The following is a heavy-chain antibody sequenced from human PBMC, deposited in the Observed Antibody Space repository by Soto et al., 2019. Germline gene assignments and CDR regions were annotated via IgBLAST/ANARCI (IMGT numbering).Heavy chain of an antibody. V-gene: IGHV4-30-4*01. CDR2: ISYSGTT. J-gene: IGHJ5*02. D-gene: IGHD5-18*01. CDR1: GDSISSINNY. Sequence: SETLSLTCTVSGDSISSINNYWSWIRQPPGEGLEWIGFISYSGTTSYSPSLKSRVAISLDTSKNQFSLSLNFVTAADTAVYYCARGRGYSYGLDPWGQGSLVTVAS. CDR3: ARGRGYSYGLDP.